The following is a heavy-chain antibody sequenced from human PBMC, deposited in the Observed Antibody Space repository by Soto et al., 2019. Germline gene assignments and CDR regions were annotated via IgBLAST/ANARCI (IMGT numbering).Heavy chain of an antibody. CDR2: VNSDNAYI. CDR1: GFTFSIFT. J-gene: IGHJ6*02. D-gene: IGHD2-15*01. CDR3: ARGFCSGGNCYNGLDV. Sequence: EVQLVESGGGLVKPGESRRLSCAASGFTFSIFTLHWVRQAPGKGLEWVSSVNSDNAYIYYADSLRGRFTISRDNAKNSLSLQMNSLRVDDTAVYYCARGFCSGGNCYNGLDVWGQGTTVTVFS. V-gene: IGHV3-21*01.